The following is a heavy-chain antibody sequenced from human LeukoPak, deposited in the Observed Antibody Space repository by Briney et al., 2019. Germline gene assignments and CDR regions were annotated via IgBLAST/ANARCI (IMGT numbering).Heavy chain of an antibody. D-gene: IGHD5-18*01. V-gene: IGHV3-21*01. Sequence: PGGSLRLSCAASGFTFSSYSMNWVRQAPGKGLEWVSSISSSSSYIYYADSVKGRFTISRDNAKNSPYLQMNSLRAEDTAVYYCARENREPDTALDYWGQGTLVTVSS. CDR1: GFTFSSYS. J-gene: IGHJ4*02. CDR3: ARENREPDTALDY. CDR2: ISSSSSYI.